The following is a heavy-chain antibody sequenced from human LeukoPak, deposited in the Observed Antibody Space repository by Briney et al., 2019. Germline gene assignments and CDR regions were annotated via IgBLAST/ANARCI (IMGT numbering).Heavy chain of an antibody. CDR1: GGSISSSSYY. V-gene: IGHV4-39*01. J-gene: IGHJ4*02. Sequence: SETLSLTCTVSGGSISSSSYYWGWIRQPPGKGLEWIGSIYYSGSTYYNPSLKSRVTISVDTSKNQFSLKLSSVTAADTAVYYCARGRRGGLRWTAIFADYWGQGTLVTVSS. CDR3: ARGRRGGLRWTAIFADY. D-gene: IGHD2-21*01. CDR2: IYYSGST.